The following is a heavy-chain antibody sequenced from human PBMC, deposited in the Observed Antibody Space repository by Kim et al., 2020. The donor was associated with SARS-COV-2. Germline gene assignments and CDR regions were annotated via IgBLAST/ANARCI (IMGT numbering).Heavy chain of an antibody. D-gene: IGHD3-10*01. CDR3: ARALVGEDVWENHLYLDD. CDR2: IWFDGSER. V-gene: IGHV3-33*01. J-gene: IGHJ6*04. Sequence: GGSLRLSCEVSGFRFRDHAMHWVRQAPGKGLEWMAVIWFDGSERYYTDSMRGRLTITRDNSKNTLHLEMSSLSAEDTAVYYCARALVGEDVWENHLYLDDWGKGTTVTVSS. CDR1: GFRFRDHA.